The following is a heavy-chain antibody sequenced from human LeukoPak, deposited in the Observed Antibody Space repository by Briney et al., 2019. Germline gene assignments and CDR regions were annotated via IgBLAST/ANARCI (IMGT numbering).Heavy chain of an antibody. CDR2: INTNTGNP. V-gene: IGHV7-4-1*02. J-gene: IGHJ4*02. CDR1: GYTFTSYA. D-gene: IGHD6-13*01. Sequence: ASVKVSCKASGYTFTSYAMNWVRQAPGQGLEWMGWINTNTGNPTYAQGFTGRFVFSLDTSVSTAYLQISSLKAEDTAVYYCARSSVGGSSSWYKADPRHDYWGQGTLVTVSS. CDR3: ARSSVGGSSSWYKADPRHDY.